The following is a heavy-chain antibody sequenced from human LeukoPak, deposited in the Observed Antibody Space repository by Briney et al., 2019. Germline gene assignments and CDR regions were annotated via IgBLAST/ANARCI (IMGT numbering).Heavy chain of an antibody. CDR2: ISGSSSYI. V-gene: IGHV3-21*01. Sequence: GGSLRLSCAASGFTFSSYSMNWVRQAPGKGLEWVSSISGSSSYIYYADSVKGRFTIFRDNAKNSLYLQMNSLRAEDTAVYYCARGVGQQLSWFDPWGQGTLVTVSS. J-gene: IGHJ5*02. CDR3: ARGVGQQLSWFDP. D-gene: IGHD6-13*01. CDR1: GFTFSSYS.